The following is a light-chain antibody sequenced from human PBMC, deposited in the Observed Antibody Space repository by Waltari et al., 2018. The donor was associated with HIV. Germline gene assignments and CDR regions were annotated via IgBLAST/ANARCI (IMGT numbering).Light chain of an antibody. CDR2: NDR. CDR1: ALPQQY. J-gene: IGLJ2*01. CDR3: QSPDSGTYVV. V-gene: IGLV3-25*03. Sequence: SYDLTQPPSVSVSPGLTARCTCSGDALPQQYAFWYQQKPGQAPVLVIYNDRERPAGIPGRFSGSSSGTTVTFTISGVQAEDEADYYCQSPDSGTYVVFGGGTKLTVL.